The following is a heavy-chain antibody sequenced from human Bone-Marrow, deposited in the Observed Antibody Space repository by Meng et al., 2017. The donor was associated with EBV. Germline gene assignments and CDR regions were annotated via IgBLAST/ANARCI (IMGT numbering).Heavy chain of an antibody. CDR1: GFSFSRYW. V-gene: IGHV3-74*02. J-gene: IGHJ4*02. CDR2: TNEDGGIT. CDR3: SRDLAGSDDV. D-gene: IGHD5-24*01. Sequence: VELGGSGGGLIQPGGSLRLSCVASGFSFSRYWMHWVRQAPGKGLVWVPRTNEDGGITNYADSVKGRFTISRDNTKNRLYLQMDSLRAEDTALYFCSRDLAGSDDVWGQGTLVTVSS.